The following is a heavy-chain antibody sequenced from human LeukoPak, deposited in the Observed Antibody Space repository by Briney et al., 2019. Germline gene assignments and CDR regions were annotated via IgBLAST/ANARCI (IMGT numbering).Heavy chain of an antibody. Sequence: GASVKVSCKASGYTFTTYGISWVRQAAGQGLEWMGWISAYTGNTNYAQKLQGRVTLTTDTSTSTAYMELRSLRSDDTAVYYCARELSEYCSSTSCPLDYWGQGTLVTVSS. D-gene: IGHD2-2*01. CDR2: ISAYTGNT. CDR3: ARELSEYCSSTSCPLDY. CDR1: GYTFTTYG. V-gene: IGHV1-18*01. J-gene: IGHJ4*02.